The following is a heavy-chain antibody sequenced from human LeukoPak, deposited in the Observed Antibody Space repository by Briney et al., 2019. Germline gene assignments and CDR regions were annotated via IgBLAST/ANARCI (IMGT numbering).Heavy chain of an antibody. Sequence: GGSLRLSCAASGFTFSGYPMNWVRRAPGKGLEWVSYISSGSSTIYYADSVKGRFTISRDNAKNSLYLQMNSLGDEDTAVYYCARAPGSPQSRTPDYWGQGTLVTVSS. CDR2: ISSGSSTI. CDR3: ARAPGSPQSRTPDY. D-gene: IGHD1-26*01. J-gene: IGHJ4*02. CDR1: GFTFSGYP. V-gene: IGHV3-48*02.